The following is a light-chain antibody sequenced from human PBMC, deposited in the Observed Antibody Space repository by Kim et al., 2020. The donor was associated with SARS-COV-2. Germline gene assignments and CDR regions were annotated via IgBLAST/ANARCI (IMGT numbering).Light chain of an antibody. CDR3: LQYSSYPQT. J-gene: IGKJ1*01. Sequence: DIQMTQSPSSLSASVGDRVTITCRASQGIRNDLGWYQQKPGKPPKRLIFDTSTLQNGVPSRFSGSGSGTEFTLTITGLHAEDFATYYCLQYSSYPQTFGQGTKVDIK. CDR2: DTS. V-gene: IGKV1-17*01. CDR1: QGIRND.